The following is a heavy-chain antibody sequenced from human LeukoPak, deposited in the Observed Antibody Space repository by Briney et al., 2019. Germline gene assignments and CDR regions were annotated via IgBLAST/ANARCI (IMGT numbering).Heavy chain of an antibody. V-gene: IGHV4-34*01. D-gene: IGHD2-8*01. CDR1: GGSLSGYY. CDR3: ARGQGHCSNGVCYPRYYFDY. CDR2: INHRGSS. Sequence: SETLSLTCAVYGGSLSGYYWHWLRQPPGRGREWIGEINHRGSSNYNPSLRSRVTISEDTSKNQFSMKLNSVTAADTAVYYCARGQGHCSNGVCYPRYYFDYWGQGALVTVSS. J-gene: IGHJ4*02.